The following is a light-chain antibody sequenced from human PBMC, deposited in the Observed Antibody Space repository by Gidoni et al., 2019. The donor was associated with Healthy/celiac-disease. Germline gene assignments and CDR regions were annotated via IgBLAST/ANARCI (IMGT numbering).Light chain of an antibody. CDR2: AAS. CDR3: LQDYNYPWT. CDR1: QGIRND. J-gene: IGKJ1*01. Sequence: AIQMTPAPSSLSASVGDRVTITCRASQGIRNDLGWYQQKPGKAPKLLIYAASSLQSGVPSRFSGSGSGTDFTLTISSLQPEDFATYYCLQDYNYPWTFGQGTKVEIK. V-gene: IGKV1-6*01.